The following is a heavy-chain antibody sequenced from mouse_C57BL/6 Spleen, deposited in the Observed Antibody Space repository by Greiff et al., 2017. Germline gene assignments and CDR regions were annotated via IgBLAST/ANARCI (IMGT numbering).Heavy chain of an antibody. Sequence: VQLQQPGAELVKPGASVKVSCTASGYTFTSYWMHWVKQRPGQGLEWIGRIHPSDGDTNYNQKFKGKAPLTVDKSSSTAYMQLSSLTSEDSAVYYCAMDDYDGTAGFAYWGQGTLVTVSA. CDR2: IHPSDGDT. V-gene: IGHV1-74*01. J-gene: IGHJ3*01. D-gene: IGHD2-4*01. CDR3: AMDDYDGTAGFAY. CDR1: GYTFTSYW.